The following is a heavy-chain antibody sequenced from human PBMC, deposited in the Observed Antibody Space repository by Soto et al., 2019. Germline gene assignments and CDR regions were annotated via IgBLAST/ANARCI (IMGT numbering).Heavy chain of an antibody. CDR2: LYDLDGS. J-gene: IGHJ3*01. V-gene: IGHV3-53*01. D-gene: IGHD1-1*01. Sequence: PGGPLRLSCAAFGFTISGKKYVAWVRQAPGKGLEWVSALYDLDGSFYAASVKGRFTTSSDSSKTTVYLQMNDLRPDDTAVYYCATWHEREHAYDVWGQGTTVTVSS. CDR3: ATWHEREHAYDV. CDR1: GFTISGKKY.